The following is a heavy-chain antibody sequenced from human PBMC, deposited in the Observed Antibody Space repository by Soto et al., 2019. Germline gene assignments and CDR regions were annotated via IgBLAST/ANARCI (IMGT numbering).Heavy chain of an antibody. Sequence: SETLSLTCAVSGGSINTYYWNWIRQSPEKGLEWIGYIYSSGSTNYNPSLKSRVTISVDTSKNQFSLKLSSVTAADTAVYYCARQYCTSTRCYQHFDYWGQGTLVTVSS. V-gene: IGHV4-59*08. CDR2: IYSSGST. D-gene: IGHD2-2*01. CDR1: GGSINTYY. J-gene: IGHJ4*02. CDR3: ARQYCTSTRCYQHFDY.